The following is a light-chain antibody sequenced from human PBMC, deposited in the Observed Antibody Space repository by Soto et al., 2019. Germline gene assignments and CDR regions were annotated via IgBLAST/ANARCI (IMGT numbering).Light chain of an antibody. CDR3: QQYNNWPLYT. CDR1: QSVSSD. Sequence: EIVMTQSPGTLSVSPGERATLSCRARQSVSSDLAWYQQKPGQAPRLLIYGAFTRATDIPARFSGSGSGTEFTLTISSLQSEDFAVYYCQQYNNWPLYTFGQGTKLEIK. J-gene: IGKJ2*01. V-gene: IGKV3-15*01. CDR2: GAF.